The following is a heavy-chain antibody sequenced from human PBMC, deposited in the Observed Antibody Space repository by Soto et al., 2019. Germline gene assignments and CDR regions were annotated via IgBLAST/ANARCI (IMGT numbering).Heavy chain of an antibody. Sequence: EVQLVESGGGLVQPGGSLRLSCAASGFTVSSNYMSWVRQAPGKGLEWVTVIYSGGSTYYADSVKGRFTISRDNSKNTLYLQMNSLRAEDTAVYYCAREVCSGGSCYHFDYWGQGTLVTVSS. D-gene: IGHD2-15*01. CDR1: GFTVSSNY. CDR2: IYSGGST. J-gene: IGHJ4*02. CDR3: AREVCSGGSCYHFDY. V-gene: IGHV3-66*01.